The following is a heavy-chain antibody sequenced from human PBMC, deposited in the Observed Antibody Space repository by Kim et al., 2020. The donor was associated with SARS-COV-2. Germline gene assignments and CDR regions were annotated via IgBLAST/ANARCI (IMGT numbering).Heavy chain of an antibody. CDR3: ARVSYYYDSSGYPGAFDY. CDR1: GYTFTSYY. CDR2: INPSGGST. V-gene: IGHV1-46*01. J-gene: IGHJ4*02. D-gene: IGHD3-22*01. Sequence: ASVKVSCKASGYTFTSYYMHWVRQAPGQGLEWMGIINPSGGSTSYAQKFQGRVTMTRDTSTSTVYMELSSLRSEDTAVYYCARVSYYYDSSGYPGAFDYWGQGTLVTVSS.